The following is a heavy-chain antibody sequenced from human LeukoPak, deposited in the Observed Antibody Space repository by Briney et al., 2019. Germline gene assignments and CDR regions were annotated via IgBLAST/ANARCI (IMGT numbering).Heavy chain of an antibody. J-gene: IGHJ5*02. Sequence: SETLSLTCTVSGGSISSGSYYWSWIRQPAGKGLEWIGRIYTSGSTNYNPSLKSRVTISVDTSKNQFSLKLSSVTAADTAVYYCARVRSSGSYGGRSFDPWGQGTLVTVSS. CDR2: IYTSGST. CDR1: GGSISSGSYY. D-gene: IGHD3-10*01. V-gene: IGHV4-61*02. CDR3: ARVRSSGSYGGRSFDP.